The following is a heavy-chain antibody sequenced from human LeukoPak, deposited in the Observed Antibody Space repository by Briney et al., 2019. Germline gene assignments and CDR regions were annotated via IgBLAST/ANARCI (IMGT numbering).Heavy chain of an antibody. Sequence: PGGSLGLSCAASGFSFSNYWMSWVRQVPGKGLEWVANIKQDGSEKYYVDSVKGRFTISRDNAKNSLYLQMNSLRAEDTAIYYCARDKIVGATNFDYWGQGTLVTVSS. CDR2: IKQDGSEK. D-gene: IGHD1-26*01. V-gene: IGHV3-7*03. CDR1: GFSFSNYW. J-gene: IGHJ4*02. CDR3: ARDKIVGATNFDY.